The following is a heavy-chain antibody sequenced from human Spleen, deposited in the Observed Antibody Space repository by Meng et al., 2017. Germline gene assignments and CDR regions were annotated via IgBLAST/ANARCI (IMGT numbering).Heavy chain of an antibody. J-gene: IGHJ4*02. D-gene: IGHD3-10*01. Sequence: GESLKISCAASGFTFSSHALSWVRPAPGKGLEWLSAVSGSGSSTYHADSVKGRFTISRDKSKNTVYLQMNSLRVEDTAVYYCAKLPQALEWFGLHYFDYWGQGTLVTVSS. V-gene: IGHV3-23*01. CDR1: GFTFSSHA. CDR3: AKLPQALEWFGLHYFDY. CDR2: VSGSGSST.